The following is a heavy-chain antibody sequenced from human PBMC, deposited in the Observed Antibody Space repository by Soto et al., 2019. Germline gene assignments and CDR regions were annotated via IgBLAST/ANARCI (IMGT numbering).Heavy chain of an antibody. J-gene: IGHJ6*02. CDR2: ISGSGGST. D-gene: IGHD2-15*01. V-gene: IGHV3-23*01. CDR3: AKGRGFLPGMDV. CDR1: GFTFSIYA. Sequence: VSLRLSCAASGFTFSIYAMSWVRQAPGKGLEWVSAISGSGGSTYYADSVKGRFTISRDNSKNTLYLQMNSLRAEDTAVYYCAKGRGFLPGMDVWGQGTTVTVSS.